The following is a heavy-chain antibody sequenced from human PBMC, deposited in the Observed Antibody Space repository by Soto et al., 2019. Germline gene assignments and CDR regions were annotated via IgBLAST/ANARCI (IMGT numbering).Heavy chain of an antibody. D-gene: IGHD6-19*01. CDR3: ARDTYSSGWSLYYYYGMDV. V-gene: IGHV6-1*01. CDR2: TYYRSKWYN. Sequence: SQTLSLTCAISGDSVSSNSAAWNWIRQSPSRGLEWLGRTYYRSKWYNDYAVSVKSRITINPDTSKNQFSLQLNSVTPEDTAVYYCARDTYSSGWSLYYYYGMDVWGQGTTVTVS. J-gene: IGHJ6*02. CDR1: GDSVSSNSAA.